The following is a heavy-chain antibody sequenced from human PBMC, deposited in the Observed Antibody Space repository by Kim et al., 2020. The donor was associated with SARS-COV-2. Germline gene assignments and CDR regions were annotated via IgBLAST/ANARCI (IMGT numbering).Heavy chain of an antibody. CDR2: IDWDDDK. Sequence: QTLTLTCTFSGFSLSTSGMCVSWIRQPPGKALEWLALIDWDDDKYYSTSLKTRLTISKDTSKNQVVLTMTNMDPVDTATYYCARMRCSSTSCYSDYWGQGTLVTVSS. D-gene: IGHD2-2*01. J-gene: IGHJ4*02. CDR1: GFSLSTSGMC. V-gene: IGHV2-70*01. CDR3: ARMRCSSTSCYSDY.